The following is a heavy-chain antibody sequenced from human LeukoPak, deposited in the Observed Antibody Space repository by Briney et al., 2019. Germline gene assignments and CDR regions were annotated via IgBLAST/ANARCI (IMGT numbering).Heavy chain of an antibody. D-gene: IGHD6-13*01. CDR3: ARDKGSSWYFFN. Sequence: SETLSLTCTVSGDSISSSSFYWGWIRQPPGKGLEWIGSIYYSGSTYYNPSLKSRVTISVDTSKNQFSLKLSSVTAADTAVYYCARDKGSSWYFFNWGQGTLVTVSS. V-gene: IGHV4-39*07. CDR1: GDSISSSSFY. J-gene: IGHJ4*02. CDR2: IYYSGST.